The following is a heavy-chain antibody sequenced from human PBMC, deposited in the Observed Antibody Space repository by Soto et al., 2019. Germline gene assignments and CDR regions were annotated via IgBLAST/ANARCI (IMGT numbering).Heavy chain of an antibody. CDR2: FYHSGST. CDR3: ARFLDEYQLLPPSVYYYGMDV. CDR1: GGSISSSNW. Sequence: SETLSLTCAVSGGSISSSNWWSWVRQPPGKGLEWIGEFYHSGSTNYNPSLKSRVTISVDKSKNQFSLKLSSVTAADTAVYYGARFLDEYQLLPPSVYYYGMDVWGQGTTVT. D-gene: IGHD2-2*01. V-gene: IGHV4-4*02. J-gene: IGHJ6*02.